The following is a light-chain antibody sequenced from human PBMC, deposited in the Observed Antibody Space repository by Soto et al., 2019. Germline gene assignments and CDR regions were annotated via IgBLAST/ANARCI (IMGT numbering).Light chain of an antibody. CDR2: GAS. J-gene: IGKJ4*01. Sequence: HIARCPSSLSETVGDRVTITCRASQGISNYLAWYQQKPGKVPKDLIYGASILQSGVPSRFSGSGSGTDFTLTISSLQPEDVETYYCQRYNGAPFTFGGGTKVDIK. V-gene: IGKV1-27*01. CDR3: QRYNGAPFT. CDR1: QGISNY.